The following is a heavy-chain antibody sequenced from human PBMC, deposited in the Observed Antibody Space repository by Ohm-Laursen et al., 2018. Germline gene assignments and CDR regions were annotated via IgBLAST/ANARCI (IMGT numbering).Heavy chain of an antibody. V-gene: IGHV3-11*04. CDR3: AREKPETPEGSQFDH. Sequence: SLRLSCAASGFTFSDYYMSWIRQAPGKGLEWVSYISSSGSTIYYADSVKGRFTISRDNAKNSLYLQMNSLRAEDTAVYFCAREKPETPEGSQFDHWGQGILVTVSS. CDR2: ISSSGSTI. J-gene: IGHJ4*02. D-gene: IGHD2-15*01. CDR1: GFTFSDYY.